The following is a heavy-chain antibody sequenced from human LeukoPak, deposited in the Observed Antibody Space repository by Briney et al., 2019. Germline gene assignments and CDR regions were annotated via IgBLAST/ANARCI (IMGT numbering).Heavy chain of an antibody. CDR2: IKQDGSEK. Sequence: GGSLRLSCAASGFTFSSYWMSWVRQAPGKGLEWVANIKQDGSEKYYVDSVKGRFTISRDNAKNSLYLQMNSLRAEDTAVYYCARTQQQQLVPHYYYYYMDVWGKGTTVTVSS. CDR3: ARTQQQQLVPHYYYYYMDV. D-gene: IGHD6-13*01. J-gene: IGHJ6*03. CDR1: GFTFSSYW. V-gene: IGHV3-7*01.